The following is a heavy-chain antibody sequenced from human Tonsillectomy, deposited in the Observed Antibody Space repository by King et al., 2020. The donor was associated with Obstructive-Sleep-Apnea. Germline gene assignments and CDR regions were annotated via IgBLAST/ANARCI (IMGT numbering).Heavy chain of an antibody. CDR2: ISWTSGSI. J-gene: IGHJ4*02. CDR1: GFTFDDYA. V-gene: IGHV3-9*01. D-gene: IGHD2-15*01. Sequence: VQLVESGGGLVQPGRSLRLSCAASGFTFDDYAMHWVRQAPGKGLEWVSGISWTSGSIGYADSVKGRFTISRDNAKNSLYLQMNSLRAEDTALYYWAKGTSGSGADYWGQGTLVTVSS. CDR3: AKGTSGSGADY.